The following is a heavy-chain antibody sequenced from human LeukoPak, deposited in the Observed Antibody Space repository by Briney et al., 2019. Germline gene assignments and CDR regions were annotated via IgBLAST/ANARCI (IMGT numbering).Heavy chain of an antibody. V-gene: IGHV4-39*01. CDR3: VSRRGDGDYRPDY. D-gene: IGHD4-17*01. CDR2: IHYTGIT. CDR1: GGSITSSKYY. Sequence: SETLSLTCTVSGGSITSSKYYWGWIRQPPGKGLEWIGSIHYTGITYYNPSLKTRVTISVDTSKNQFSLTLSSVTAADTSVYYCVSRRGDGDYRPDYWGQGTLVTVSS. J-gene: IGHJ4*02.